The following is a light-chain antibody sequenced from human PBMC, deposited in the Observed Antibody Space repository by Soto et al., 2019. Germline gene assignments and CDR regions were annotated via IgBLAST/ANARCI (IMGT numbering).Light chain of an antibody. CDR2: AAS. CDR1: QGISSY. Sequence: AIRMTQSPSSLSASTGDRVTITCRASQGISSYLAWYQQKPGKAPKLLIYAASTLQSGVPSRFSGSESGTDFTLTISCLQSEDFATYYCQQYYSYPRTFGQGTKVDIK. V-gene: IGKV1-8*01. J-gene: IGKJ1*01. CDR3: QQYYSYPRT.